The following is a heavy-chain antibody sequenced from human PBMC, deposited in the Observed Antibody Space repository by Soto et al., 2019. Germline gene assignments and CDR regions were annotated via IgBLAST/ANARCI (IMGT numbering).Heavy chain of an antibody. J-gene: IGHJ4*02. CDR2: IYYSGST. CDR3: ARSHYYDSRTDY. V-gene: IGHV4-59*01. Sequence: SETLSLTCAVYGGSFSGYYWSWIRQTPGKGLEWIGYIYYSGSTNYNPSLKSRVTISVDTSKNQFSLKLSSVTAADTAVYYCARSHYYDSRTDYWGQGTLVTISS. D-gene: IGHD3-22*01. CDR1: GGSFSGYY.